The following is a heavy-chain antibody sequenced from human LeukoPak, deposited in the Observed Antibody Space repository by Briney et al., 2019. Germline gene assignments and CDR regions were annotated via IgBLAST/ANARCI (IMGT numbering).Heavy chain of an antibody. CDR2: INHSGST. CDR1: GGSFSGYY. CDR3: ASWDAFDI. V-gene: IGHV4-34*01. J-gene: IGHJ3*02. Sequence: ASETLSLTCAVHGGSFSGYYWSWIRQPPGKGLEWIGEINHSGSTNYNPSLKSRVTISVDTSKNQFSLKLSSVTAADTAVYYCASWDAFDIWGQGTMVTVSS.